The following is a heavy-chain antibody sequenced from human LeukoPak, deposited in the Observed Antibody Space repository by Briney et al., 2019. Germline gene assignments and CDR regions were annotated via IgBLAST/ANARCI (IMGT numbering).Heavy chain of an antibody. CDR3: ARGRTMVRGVIITYSPFGSYFDY. Sequence: VASVKVSCKASGYTFTSYDINWVRQATGQGLEWMGWMNPNSGNTGYAQKFQGRVTMTRNTSISTAYMELSILRSEDTAVYYCARGRTMVRGVIITYSPFGSYFDYWGQGTLVTVSS. D-gene: IGHD3-10*01. V-gene: IGHV1-8*01. CDR1: GYTFTSYD. J-gene: IGHJ4*02. CDR2: MNPNSGNT.